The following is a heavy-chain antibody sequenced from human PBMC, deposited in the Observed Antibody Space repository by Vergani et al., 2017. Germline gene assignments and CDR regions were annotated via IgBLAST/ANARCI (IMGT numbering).Heavy chain of an antibody. Sequence: QVHLVESGGGVVQPGRSLRLSCVVSVFTSSYYGMHWVRQAPGKGLEWVAVISYDGTQKYYADSVKGRFTISRDNSKITLYLQMNSLRTEDTAVYYCATKSCGTPGCQIGYFREWGQGTLVTVSS. V-gene: IGHV3-30*03. D-gene: IGHD1-1*01. CDR3: ATKSCGTPGCQIGYFRE. CDR2: ISYDGTQK. CDR1: VFTSSYYG. J-gene: IGHJ1*01.